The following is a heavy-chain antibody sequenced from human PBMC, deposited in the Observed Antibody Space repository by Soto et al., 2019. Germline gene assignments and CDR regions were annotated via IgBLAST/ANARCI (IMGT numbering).Heavy chain of an antibody. CDR3: ASNYYYDSSGYYRTLFDY. CDR2: IIPIFGTA. CDR1: GGTFSSYA. J-gene: IGHJ4*02. V-gene: IGHV1-69*01. D-gene: IGHD3-22*01. Sequence: QVQLVQSGAEVKKPGSSVKVSCKASGGTFSSYAISWVRQAPGQGLEWMGGIIPIFGTANYAQKFQGRVTITADESTRTAYMELSSLRSEDTAVYYCASNYYYDSSGYYRTLFDYWGQGTLVTVSS.